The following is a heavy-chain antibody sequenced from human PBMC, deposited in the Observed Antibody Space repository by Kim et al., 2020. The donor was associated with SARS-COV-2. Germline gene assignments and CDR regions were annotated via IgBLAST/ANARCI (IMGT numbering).Heavy chain of an antibody. CDR1: GYTFTSNY. Sequence: ASVKVSCKASGYTFTSNYIHWVRQAPGQGLAWMGTINHTAGTSALEQNFQGGVTMTRDTSTRTVYMVLSSLRSEYTAVYYCSRASGGWHVHFHFWGQGTLVAVSS. J-gene: IGHJ4*02. CDR3: SRASGGWHVHFHF. V-gene: IGHV1-46*01. CDR2: INHTAGTS. D-gene: IGHD6-19*01.